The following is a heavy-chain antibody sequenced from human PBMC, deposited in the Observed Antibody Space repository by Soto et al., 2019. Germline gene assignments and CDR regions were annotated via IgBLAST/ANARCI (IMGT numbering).Heavy chain of an antibody. V-gene: IGHV1-69*01. J-gene: IGHJ6*02. D-gene: IGHD2-2*01. CDR2: IIPIFDTA. Sequence: QVQLVQSGAEVKKPGSSVKVSCKASGGTFSSYAISWVRQAPGQGLEWMGGIIPIFDTANYAQKFQGRVTITADESTSTAYMELSSLRSEDTAVYYCARRGPNCSSTSCYGPDYYYYYGMDVWGQGTTVTVSS. CDR3: ARRGPNCSSTSCYGPDYYYYYGMDV. CDR1: GGTFSSYA.